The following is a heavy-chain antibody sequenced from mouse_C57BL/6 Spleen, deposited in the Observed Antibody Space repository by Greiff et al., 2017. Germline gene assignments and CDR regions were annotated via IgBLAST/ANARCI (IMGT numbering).Heavy chain of an antibody. V-gene: IGHV1-69*01. D-gene: IGHD2-5*01. Sequence: QVQLQQSGAELVMPGASVKLSCKASGYTFTSYWMHWVKQRPGQGLEWIGEIDPSDSYTNYNQKFKGKSTLTVDKSSSTAYMQLSSLTSEDSAVYYCARSRYSNLDYAMDYWGQGTSVTVSS. J-gene: IGHJ4*01. CDR2: IDPSDSYT. CDR1: GYTFTSYW. CDR3: ARSRYSNLDYAMDY.